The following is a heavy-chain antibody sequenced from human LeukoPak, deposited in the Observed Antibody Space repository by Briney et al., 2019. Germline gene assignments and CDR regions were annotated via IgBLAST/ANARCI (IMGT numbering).Heavy chain of an antibody. J-gene: IGHJ4*02. CDR1: GGSISSYY. CDR3: AIQPSSYFDY. Sequence: PSETLSLTCTVSGGSISSYYWSWIRQPPGKGLEWIGYIYTSGSTNYNPSLKSRVTISVDTSKNQFSLKLSSVTAADTAVYYCAIQPSSYFDYWGQGTLVTVSS. V-gene: IGHV4-4*09. D-gene: IGHD1-1*01. CDR2: IYTSGST.